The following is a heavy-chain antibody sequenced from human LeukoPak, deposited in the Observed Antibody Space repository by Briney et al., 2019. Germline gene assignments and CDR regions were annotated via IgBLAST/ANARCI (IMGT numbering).Heavy chain of an antibody. J-gene: IGHJ6*02. V-gene: IGHV3-30*18. Sequence: GGSLRLSCAASGFTFSSYGMHWVRQAPGKGLEWVAVISYDGSNKYYADSVKGRFTFSRDNSKNTLYLQMNSLRAEDTAVYYCAKDPEDCSSTSCYYYYYYGMDVWGQGTTVTVSS. CDR3: AKDPEDCSSTSCYYYYYYGMDV. D-gene: IGHD2-2*01. CDR2: ISYDGSNK. CDR1: GFTFSSYG.